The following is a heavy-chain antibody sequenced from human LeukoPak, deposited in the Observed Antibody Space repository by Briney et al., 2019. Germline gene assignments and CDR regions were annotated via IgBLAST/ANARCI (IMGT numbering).Heavy chain of an antibody. CDR3: ARTYYDFWSGYYSLLTYFDY. Sequence: GGSLRLSCAASGFTFSSYSMNWVRQAPGKGPEWVSSISSSSSYIYYADSVKGRFTISRDNAKNSLYLQMNSLRAEDTAVYYCARTYYDFWSGYYSLLTYFDYWGQGTLVTVSS. CDR1: GFTFSSYS. D-gene: IGHD3-3*01. J-gene: IGHJ4*02. CDR2: ISSSSSYI. V-gene: IGHV3-21*01.